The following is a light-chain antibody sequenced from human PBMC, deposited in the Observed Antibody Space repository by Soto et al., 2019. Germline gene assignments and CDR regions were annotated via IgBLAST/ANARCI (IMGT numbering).Light chain of an antibody. Sequence: DIPMTQSPSSLSASVGDRVTITCRACQGISNYLAWYQQKPGKVPKLLIYAASTLQSGVPSRFSGSGSGTDFTLTISSLQPEDVATYYCQKYNSAPRTFGQGTKVEIQ. CDR3: QKYNSAPRT. CDR2: AAS. J-gene: IGKJ1*01. V-gene: IGKV1-27*01. CDR1: QGISNY.